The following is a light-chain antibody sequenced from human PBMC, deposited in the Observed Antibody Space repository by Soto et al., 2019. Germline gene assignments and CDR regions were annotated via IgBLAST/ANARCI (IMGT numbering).Light chain of an antibody. Sequence: ETVMTQSPATLSVSPGERATLSCRASQSVSSSYLAWYQQKPGQAPRFLIYGASSRATGIPDRFSGSGSGTDFTLTISRLEPEDFAVYYCQQYDSSITFGQGTRLEIK. CDR2: GAS. V-gene: IGKV3-20*01. CDR1: QSVSSSY. CDR3: QQYDSSIT. J-gene: IGKJ5*01.